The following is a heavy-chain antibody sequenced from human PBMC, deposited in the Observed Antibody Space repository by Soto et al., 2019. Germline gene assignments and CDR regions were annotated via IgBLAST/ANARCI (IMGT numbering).Heavy chain of an antibody. CDR3: ARARELRFLEWLLYRYGSPLDV. V-gene: IGHV3-74*01. CDR1: GFTFSSYW. Sequence: GGSLRLSCAASGFTFSSYWMHWVRQAPGKGLVWVSRINSDGSSTSYADSVKGRFTISRDNAKNTLYLQMNSLRAEDTAVYYCARARELRFLEWLLYRYGSPLDVWGKGTTVTVSS. J-gene: IGHJ6*04. D-gene: IGHD3-3*01. CDR2: INSDGSST.